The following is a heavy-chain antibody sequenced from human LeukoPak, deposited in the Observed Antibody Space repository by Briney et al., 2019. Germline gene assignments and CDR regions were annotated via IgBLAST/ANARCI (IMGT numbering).Heavy chain of an antibody. CDR3: AKDFAWY. CDR2: ISYDGSNK. CDR1: GLTFSSYA. J-gene: IGHJ4*02. Sequence: GRSLRLSCAASGLTFSSYAMHWVRQAPGKGLEWVAVISYDGSNKYYADSVKGRFTISRDNSKNTLYLQMNSLRAEDTAVYYCAKDFAWYWGQGTLVTVSS. V-gene: IGHV3-30-3*01. D-gene: IGHD3-3*01.